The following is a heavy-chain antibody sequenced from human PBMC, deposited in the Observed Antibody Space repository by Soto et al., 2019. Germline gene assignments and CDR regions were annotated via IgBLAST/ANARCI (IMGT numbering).Heavy chain of an antibody. CDR2: IYSGGST. CDR3: ARDGDSYYDFWSGYRQPIHYYYYYMDV. J-gene: IGHJ6*03. CDR1: GFTVSSNY. V-gene: IGHV3-66*01. Sequence: GGSLRLSCAASGFTVSSNYMSWVRQAPGKGLEWVSVIYSGGSTYYADSVKGRFTISRDNSKNTLYLQMNSLRAEDTAGYYCARDGDSYYDFWSGYRQPIHYYYYYMDVWGKGTTVTVSS. D-gene: IGHD3-3*01.